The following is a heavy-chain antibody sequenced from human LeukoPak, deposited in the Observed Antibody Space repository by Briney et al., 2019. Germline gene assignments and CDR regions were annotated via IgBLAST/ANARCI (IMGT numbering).Heavy chain of an antibody. D-gene: IGHD2-2*01. CDR1: GYTFTGYY. CDR2: INPNSGGT. V-gene: IGHV1-2*02. J-gene: IGHJ6*02. Sequence: ASVKVSCKASGYTFTGYYMHWVRQAPGQGLEWMGWINPNSGGTNYAQKFQGRVTMTRDTSISTAYMELSRLRSDDTAAYYCARDQGYCSGTSCFNYYYGMDVWGQGTTVTVSS. CDR3: ARDQGYCSGTSCFNYYYGMDV.